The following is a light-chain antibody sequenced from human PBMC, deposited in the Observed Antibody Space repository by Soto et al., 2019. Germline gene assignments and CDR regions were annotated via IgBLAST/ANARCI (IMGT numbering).Light chain of an antibody. V-gene: IGKV3-15*01. CDR1: QTIKSN. CDR2: GAS. J-gene: IGKJ2*01. CDR3: QQYNNWPLFT. Sequence: VMTQSPATLSVSPGERATLSCRASQTIKSNLAWYQQKSGQPPRLLIYGASIRATGILVRFSGSGSGTEFTLTISSLQSEDSALYYCQQYNNWPLFTFGQGTKLEIK.